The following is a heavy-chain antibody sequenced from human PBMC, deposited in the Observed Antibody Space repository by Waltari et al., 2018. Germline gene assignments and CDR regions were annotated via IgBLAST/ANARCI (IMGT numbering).Heavy chain of an antibody. D-gene: IGHD3-22*01. CDR1: GFTFTNYA. V-gene: IGHV3-23*01. J-gene: IGHJ4*02. Sequence: EVQLLESGGGLVQPGGSLRLSCAASGFTFTNYAMSWVRQAPGKGLEWVSAISSSGGSTFWADSVKGRFTISRDNSKNTLILQMNSLRAEDTAVYYCAKDLGYQYESSGYDYWGQGTLVTVSS. CDR3: AKDLGYQYESSGYDY. CDR2: ISSSGGST.